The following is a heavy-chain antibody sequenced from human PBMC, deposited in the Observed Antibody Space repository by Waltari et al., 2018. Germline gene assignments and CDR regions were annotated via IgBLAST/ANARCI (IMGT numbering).Heavy chain of an antibody. J-gene: IGHJ4*02. D-gene: IGHD6-19*01. V-gene: IGHV3-7*01. CDR1: GFTFSNYW. Sequence: EVQLVESGGGLVQPGGSLRLSCAASGFTFSNYWMSWVRQVPGKGLEWVANIKPDGGERDYMDSGKGRFTISRDNARNSLYLQMNSLGVEDTAVYYCGRYRSGWNFDYWGQGTLVTVSS. CDR2: IKPDGGER. CDR3: GRYRSGWNFDY.